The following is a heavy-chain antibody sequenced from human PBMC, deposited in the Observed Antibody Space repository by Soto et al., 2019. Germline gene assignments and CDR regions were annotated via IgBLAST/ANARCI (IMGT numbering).Heavy chain of an antibody. CDR2: IVSGSSTI. Sequence: PGGSLRLSCAASGITFSDYTMNWVRQAPGKGLEWGSYIVSGSSTIYYADSVKGRFTISGDDAKNSLCLQMNSLRDEDTAVYYCAREISYVPGGHLYYRMDVLGQGTAVTVSS. J-gene: IGHJ6*02. D-gene: IGHD3-16*01. V-gene: IGHV3-48*02. CDR3: AREISYVPGGHLYYRMDV. CDR1: GITFSDYT.